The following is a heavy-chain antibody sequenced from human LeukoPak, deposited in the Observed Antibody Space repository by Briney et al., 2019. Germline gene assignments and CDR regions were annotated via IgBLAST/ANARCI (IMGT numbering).Heavy chain of an antibody. CDR1: GFTVSSNY. V-gene: IGHV3-53*01. D-gene: IGHD6-19*01. CDR2: IYSGGST. J-gene: IGHJ4*02. Sequence: GGSRRLSCAASGFTVSSNYMSWVRQAPGKGLEWVSVIYSGGSTYYADSVKGRFTISRDNSKNTLYLQMNNLRAEDTAVYYCARDGRKVITSGWYYFDCWGQGTLVTVSS. CDR3: ARDGRKVITSGWYYFDC.